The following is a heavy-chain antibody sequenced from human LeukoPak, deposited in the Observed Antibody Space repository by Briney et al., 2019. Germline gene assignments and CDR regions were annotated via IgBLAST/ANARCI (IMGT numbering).Heavy chain of an antibody. Sequence: TGGSLRLSCAASGFTFSSYAMSWVRQAPGKGLEWVSAISGSGGSTYYADSVKGRFTISRDNSKNTLYLQMNSLRAEDTAVYYCAKDRWFGELLSQACTWNVWGKGTTATVSS. CDR2: ISGSGGST. D-gene: IGHD3-10*01. V-gene: IGHV3-23*01. J-gene: IGHJ6*04. CDR1: GFTFSSYA. CDR3: AKDRWFGELLSQACTWNV.